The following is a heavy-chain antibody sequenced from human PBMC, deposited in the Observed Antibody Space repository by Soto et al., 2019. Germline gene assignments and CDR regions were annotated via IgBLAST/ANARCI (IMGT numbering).Heavy chain of an antibody. V-gene: IGHV3-33*01. Sequence: QPGGSLRLSCVASGFTFSDYGIHWVRQAPDKGLEWVAVVWFDGSIQYYGDSVKGRFTISRDNSNNTVDLQMNNLRAEDTAVYYCARVDFGGNSYYFDYRGQGTPVTVSS. J-gene: IGHJ4*02. CDR1: GFTFSDYG. CDR2: VWFDGSIQ. D-gene: IGHD1-7*01. CDR3: ARVDFGGNSYYFDY.